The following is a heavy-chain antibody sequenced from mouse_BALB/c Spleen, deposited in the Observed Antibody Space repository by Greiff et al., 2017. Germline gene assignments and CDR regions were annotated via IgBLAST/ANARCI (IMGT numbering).Heavy chain of an antibody. Sequence: QVQLQQPGAELVMPGASVKMSCKASGYTFTDYWMHWVKQRPGQGLEWIGAIDTSDSYTSYNQKFKGKATLTVDESSSTAYMQLSSLTSEDSAVYYCAMGGYDRIDDWGQGTTLTVSS. V-gene: IGHV1-69*01. CDR1: GYTFTDYW. CDR3: AMGGYDRIDD. D-gene: IGHD2-2*01. J-gene: IGHJ2*01. CDR2: IDTSDSYT.